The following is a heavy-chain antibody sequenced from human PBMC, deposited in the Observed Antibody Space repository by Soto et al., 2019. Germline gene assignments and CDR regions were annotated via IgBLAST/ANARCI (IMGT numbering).Heavy chain of an antibody. Sequence: QVQLVESGGGVVQPGRSLRLSCAASGFTFSSYGMHWVRQAPGKGLEWVAVISYDGSNKYYADSVKGRFTISRDNSKNTLYLRMNSLRAEDTAVYYCAKTKRWLVIQSSGDNWFDPWGQGTLVTVSS. CDR3: AKTKRWLVIQSSGDNWFDP. V-gene: IGHV3-30*18. CDR2: ISYDGSNK. D-gene: IGHD6-19*01. CDR1: GFTFSSYG. J-gene: IGHJ5*02.